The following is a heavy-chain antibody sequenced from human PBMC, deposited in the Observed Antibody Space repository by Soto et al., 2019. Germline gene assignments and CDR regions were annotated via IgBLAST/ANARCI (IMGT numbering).Heavy chain of an antibody. CDR3: ARVGGFEATTIDY. V-gene: IGHV4-30-4*01. CDR1: GGSISSGDYY. J-gene: IGHJ4*02. Sequence: QVQLQESGPVLVKPSQTLSLTCTVSGGSISSGDYYWSWIRQPPGKGLEWIGYIYYSGSTYYNPSLKSRVTISVDTSKNQFSLKLSSVTAADTAVYYCARVGGFEATTIDYWGQGTLVTVSS. CDR2: IYYSGST. D-gene: IGHD3-10*01.